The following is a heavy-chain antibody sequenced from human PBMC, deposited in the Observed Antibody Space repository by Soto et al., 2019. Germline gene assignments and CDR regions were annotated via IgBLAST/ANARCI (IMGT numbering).Heavy chain of an antibody. J-gene: IGHJ4*02. CDR1: GGSISGGGFS. CDR2: ILHTGGT. Sequence: PSETLSLTCAVSGGSISGGGFSWSWIRQPPGKGLEWIGYILHTGGTQYNPSLKSRVSMSVDKSKNQFPLHLTSVTAADTAVYYCARLQFGEGFDYWGQGALVTVS. V-gene: IGHV4-30-2*01. CDR3: ARLQFGEGFDY. D-gene: IGHD3-10*01.